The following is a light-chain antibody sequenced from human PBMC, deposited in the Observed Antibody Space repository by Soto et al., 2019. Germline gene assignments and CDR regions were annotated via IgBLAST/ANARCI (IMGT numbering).Light chain of an antibody. V-gene: IGLV2-14*01. Sequence: QSVLTQPASVSGSPGQSITMSCTGTSSDVGGYDYVSWYQQHPAKAPKLVIYEVTERPSGVSTRFSGSKSGNTASLTISGLRADDEADYYCSSFTSSSTSVFGTGTKITVL. CDR3: SSFTSSSTSV. CDR1: SSDVGGYDY. J-gene: IGLJ1*01. CDR2: EVT.